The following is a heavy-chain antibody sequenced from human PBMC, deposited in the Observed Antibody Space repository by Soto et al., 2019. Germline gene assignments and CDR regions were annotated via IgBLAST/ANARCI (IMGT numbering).Heavy chain of an antibody. D-gene: IGHD3-10*01. J-gene: IGHJ3*02. CDR2: IKSKTDGGTT. Sequence: GGSLRLSCAASGFTFSNAWMNWVRQAPGKGLEWVGRIKSKTDGGTTDYAAPVKGRFTISRDDSKNTLYLQMNSLKTEDTAVYYCTTDPVVRGVITYAFDIWGQGTMVTVSS. CDR1: GFTFSNAW. CDR3: TTDPVVRGVITYAFDI. V-gene: IGHV3-15*01.